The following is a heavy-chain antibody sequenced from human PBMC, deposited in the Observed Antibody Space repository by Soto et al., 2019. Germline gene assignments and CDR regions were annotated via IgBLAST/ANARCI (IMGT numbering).Heavy chain of an antibody. CDR2: ISGDGSST. J-gene: IGHJ4*02. D-gene: IGHD3-22*01. CDR3: ARPRYDGSGTPFDH. Sequence: EVQLVESGGGLVQPGGSLRVSCAASGFTFSSYWMHWVRQVPGKGLVWVSRISGDGSSTSYADAVRGRFTISRDNAKNTLYLQMNSLIAEDTALYYCARPRYDGSGTPFDHWGQGALVTVSA. V-gene: IGHV3-74*01. CDR1: GFTFSSYW.